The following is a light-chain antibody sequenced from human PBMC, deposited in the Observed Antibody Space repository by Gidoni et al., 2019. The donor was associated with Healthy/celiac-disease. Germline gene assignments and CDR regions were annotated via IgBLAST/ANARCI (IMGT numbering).Light chain of an antibody. CDR2: DAS. CDR3: QQRSNGPT. V-gene: IGKV3-11*01. CDR1: QSVSSY. Sequence: DIVLTQSPAHLSLSPGERATLSCRASQSVSSYLAWYQQKPGQAPRLLIYDASNRATGIPARFSGSGSGTDFTLTISSLEPEDFAVYYCQQRSNGPTFGPGTKVDIK. J-gene: IGKJ3*01.